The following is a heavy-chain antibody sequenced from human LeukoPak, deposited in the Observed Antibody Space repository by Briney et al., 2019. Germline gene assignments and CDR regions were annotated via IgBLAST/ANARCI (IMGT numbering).Heavy chain of an antibody. CDR3: ALIVATMGNFDY. J-gene: IGHJ4*02. V-gene: IGHV3-23*01. CDR2: ISGSGGST. CDR1: GFTFSSYA. Sequence: GGSLRLSCAASGFTFSSYAMSWVRQAPGKGLEWVSAISGSGGSTYYADSVKGRFTISRDNSKNTLYLQTNSLRAEDTAVYYCALIVATMGNFDYWGQGTLVTVSS. D-gene: IGHD5-12*01.